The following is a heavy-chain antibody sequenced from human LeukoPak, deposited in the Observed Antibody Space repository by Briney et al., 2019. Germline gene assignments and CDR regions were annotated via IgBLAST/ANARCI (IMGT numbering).Heavy chain of an antibody. V-gene: IGHV4-34*01. CDR1: GGSFSDYY. Sequence: PSETLSLTCAVYGGSFSDYYWGWIRQPPGKGLEWIEEINPSGSTNYSPSLKSRVTISVDTSKNQFSLKLSSVAAADTAVYFCVRVGYRYVINDWSRTGLGAYPTKYYYHMDVWDKGATVTVSS. CDR3: VRVGYRYVINDWSRTGLGAYPTKYYYHMDV. CDR2: INPSGST. J-gene: IGHJ6*03. D-gene: IGHD5-18*01.